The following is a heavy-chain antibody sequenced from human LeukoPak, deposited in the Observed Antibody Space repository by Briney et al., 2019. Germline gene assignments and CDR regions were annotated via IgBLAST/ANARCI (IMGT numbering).Heavy chain of an antibody. J-gene: IGHJ6*02. V-gene: IGHV3-33*01. CDR1: GFTFSSYA. D-gene: IGHD2-2*01. Sequence: PGGSLRLSCAASGFTFSSYAMYWVRRAPGKGLEWVAVIWYDGSNKYYADSVKGRFTISRDNSKNTLYLQMNSLRAEDTAVFYCARDVSKGGYCSSTTCYSRLYGMDVWGQGTTVTVSS. CDR3: ARDVSKGGYCSSTTCYSRLYGMDV. CDR2: IWYDGSNK.